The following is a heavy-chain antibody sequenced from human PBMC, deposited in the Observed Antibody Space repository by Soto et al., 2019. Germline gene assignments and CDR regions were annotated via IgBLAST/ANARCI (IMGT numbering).Heavy chain of an antibody. CDR3: AKDPYDSSGYYYVDY. V-gene: IGHV3-21*01. Sequence: PGGSLRLSCAASEFTFSSYSMNWVRQAPGKGLEWVSSISSSSSYIYYADSVKGRFTISRDNAKNSLYLQMNSLRAEDTAVYYCAKDPYDSSGYYYVDYWGQGTLVTVSS. CDR1: EFTFSSYS. CDR2: ISSSSSYI. D-gene: IGHD3-22*01. J-gene: IGHJ4*02.